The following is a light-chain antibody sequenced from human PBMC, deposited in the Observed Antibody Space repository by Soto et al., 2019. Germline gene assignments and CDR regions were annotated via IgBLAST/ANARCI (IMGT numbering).Light chain of an antibody. V-gene: IGKV1-5*01. Sequence: DIQMTQSPSSLSASVGDRVTITCRASQSISSWLAWYQQKPGKAPKLLIFXAFSXESGVPSRFSGSRSGTEYTLTISSLQPDDYATYYCQQYNSYSPLTFGGGTKVDIK. J-gene: IGKJ4*01. CDR3: QQYNSYSPLT. CDR2: XAF. CDR1: QSISSW.